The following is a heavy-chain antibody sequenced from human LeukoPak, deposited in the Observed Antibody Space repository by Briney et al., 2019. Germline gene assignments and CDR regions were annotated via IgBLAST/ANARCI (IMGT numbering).Heavy chain of an antibody. V-gene: IGHV3-23*01. Sequence: GGSLRLSCAASGFTFSSYAMSWARQAPGKGLEWVSAISGSGGSTYYADSVKGRFTISRDNSKNTLYLQMNSLRAEDTAVYYCAKDTGIVGASYFDYWGQGTLVTVSS. CDR3: AKDTGIVGASYFDY. D-gene: IGHD1-26*01. CDR2: ISGSGGST. J-gene: IGHJ4*02. CDR1: GFTFSSYA.